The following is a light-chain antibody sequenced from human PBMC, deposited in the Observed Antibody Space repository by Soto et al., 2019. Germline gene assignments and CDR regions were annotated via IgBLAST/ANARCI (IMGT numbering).Light chain of an antibody. CDR3: QQYANLPLT. CDR1: QSDSRGY. Sequence: ILFTQSACTLSLSPGERATLSCMASQSDSRGYLAWYQQKPGQAPRLLIHGASSRATGIPDRFSGSGSGTDFTLTITRLEPEDFAVYYCQQYANLPLTFGQGTKVDIK. V-gene: IGKV3-20*01. J-gene: IGKJ1*01. CDR2: GAS.